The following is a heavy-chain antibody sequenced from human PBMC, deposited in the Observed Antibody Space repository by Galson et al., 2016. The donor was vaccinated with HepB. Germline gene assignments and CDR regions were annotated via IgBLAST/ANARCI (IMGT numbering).Heavy chain of an antibody. V-gene: IGHV6-1*01. D-gene: IGHD2-15*01. J-gene: IGHJ4*02. Sequence: CAISGDSVSSNSAAWNWIRQSPSRGLEWLGRTYYRSKWYNEYAQSVKSRITINPDTSKNQFSLQLNSVTPDDTAVYYCARENLGDCGGGICYYRNFNYWGQGTLVTGSS. CDR1: GDSVSSNSAA. CDR2: TYYRSKWYN. CDR3: ARENLGDCGGGICYYRNFNY.